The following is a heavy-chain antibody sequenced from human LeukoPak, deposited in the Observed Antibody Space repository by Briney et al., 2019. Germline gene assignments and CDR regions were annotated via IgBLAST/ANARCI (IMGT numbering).Heavy chain of an antibody. D-gene: IGHD2-8*01. J-gene: IGHJ3*02. V-gene: IGHV3-23*01. CDR3: VKDQFPGNGIYDPFDK. CDR1: GFNLNIHA. Sequence: GGSLRLSCVTSGFNLNIHAMSWVRQAPGKGLEWVSTIGGVAVSTDYADSVKGRFSFSRDDSKNTVYLQMNSLRVEDTAVYYCVKDQFPGNGIYDPFDKWGQGTLVTV. CDR2: IGGVAVST.